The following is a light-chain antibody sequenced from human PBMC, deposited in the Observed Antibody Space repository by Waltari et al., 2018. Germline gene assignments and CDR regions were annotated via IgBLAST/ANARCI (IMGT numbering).Light chain of an antibody. CDR2: GAS. J-gene: IGKJ1*01. Sequence: EIVLTQSPGTLSLSPGERATLSCRTSQSVGRTLAWYQQKPGQAPSLLIYGASVRATGIPDRFSGSGSGTDFSLTISRLEPEEFAVYYCQHYVRLPVTFGQGTKVEIK. V-gene: IGKV3-20*01. CDR3: QHYVRLPVT. CDR1: QSVGRT.